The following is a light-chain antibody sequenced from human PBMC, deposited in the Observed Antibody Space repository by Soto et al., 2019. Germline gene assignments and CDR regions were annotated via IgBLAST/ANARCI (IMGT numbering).Light chain of an antibody. J-gene: IGKJ3*01. CDR3: LQNSDYPPT. Sequence: IQMTQSPSSLSASVEDRVIITCRASQSISNHLNWYQQKPGQAPKVIIFAASSLQVGVPSRFSGSGSGTDCNLTISSLQPEDFATYYCLQNSDYPPTFGPGTKVDIK. CDR1: QSISNH. V-gene: IGKV1-6*01. CDR2: AAS.